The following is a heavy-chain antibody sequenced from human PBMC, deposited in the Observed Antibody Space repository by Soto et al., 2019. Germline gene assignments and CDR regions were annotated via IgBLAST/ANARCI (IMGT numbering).Heavy chain of an antibody. CDR1: GFTYSSYA. V-gene: IGHV3-33*01. CDR2: TWYDGIKK. Sequence: GGSLRLSCAASGFTYSSYAMQWARQAPGKGLEWVGITWYDGIKKYYADSVKGRFTISRDNSKNSLYLQMNSLRAEDTAVYYCARGDYYDTSGYFHDAFDIWGQGTMVTVSS. J-gene: IGHJ3*02. D-gene: IGHD3-22*01. CDR3: ARGDYYDTSGYFHDAFDI.